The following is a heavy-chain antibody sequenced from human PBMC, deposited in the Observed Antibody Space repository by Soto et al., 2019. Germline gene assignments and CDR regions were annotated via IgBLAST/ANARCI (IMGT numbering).Heavy chain of an antibody. CDR2: ISYDGSNK. CDR1: GFTFSSYA. Sequence: QVQLVESGGGVVQPGRSLRLSCAASGFTFSSYAMHWVRQAPGKGLEWVAVISYDGSNKYYADSVKGRFTISRDNSKNTLYLQMNSLRAEDTAVYFCVRGYFSNSFDQWGQGTLVTVSS. D-gene: IGHD1-20*01. J-gene: IGHJ4*02. V-gene: IGHV3-30-3*01. CDR3: VRGYFSNSFDQ.